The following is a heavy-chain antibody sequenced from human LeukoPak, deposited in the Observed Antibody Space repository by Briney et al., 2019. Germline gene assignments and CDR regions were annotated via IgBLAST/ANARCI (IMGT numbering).Heavy chain of an antibody. J-gene: IGHJ4*02. CDR3: ARVPRITGTGPPRRFDY. Sequence: ASVKVSCKASGYTFTSYDINWVRQATGQGLEWMGWMNPNSGNTGYAQKFQGRVTMTRNTSISTAYMELSSLRSEDTAVYYCARVPRITGTGPPRRFDYWGQGTLVTASS. CDR2: MNPNSGNT. CDR1: GYTFTSYD. V-gene: IGHV1-8*01. D-gene: IGHD1-20*01.